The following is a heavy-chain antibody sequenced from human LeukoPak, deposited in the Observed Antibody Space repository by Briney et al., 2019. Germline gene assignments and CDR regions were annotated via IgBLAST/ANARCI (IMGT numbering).Heavy chain of an antibody. Sequence: SVKVSCKASGGIFISYAISWVRQAPGQGLEWMGGIIPIFGTPNYAQKFQGRVTITADESTSTAYMELSSLRSEDTAVYYCARVVLGRRWLQSSYYYGMDVWGQGTTVTVSS. J-gene: IGHJ6*02. D-gene: IGHD5-24*01. CDR2: IIPIFGTP. CDR3: ARVVLGRRWLQSSYYYGMDV. CDR1: GGIFISYA. V-gene: IGHV1-69*13.